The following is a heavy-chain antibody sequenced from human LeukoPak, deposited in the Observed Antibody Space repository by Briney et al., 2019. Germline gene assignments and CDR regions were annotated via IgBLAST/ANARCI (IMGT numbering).Heavy chain of an antibody. CDR3: ARGLGGSYFFEY. D-gene: IGHD1-26*01. Sequence: SVKVSCKASGGTFSSYAITWVRQAPGQGLEWMGRIIPIFGTANYAQKFQGRVTITTDESTSTAYMELSTLRSDDTAVYYCARGLGGSYFFEYWGQGTLVTVSS. V-gene: IGHV1-69*05. CDR1: GGTFSSYA. J-gene: IGHJ4*02. CDR2: IIPIFGTA.